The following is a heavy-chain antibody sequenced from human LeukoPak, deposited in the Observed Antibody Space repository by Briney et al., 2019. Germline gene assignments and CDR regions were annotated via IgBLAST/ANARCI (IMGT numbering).Heavy chain of an antibody. J-gene: IGHJ4*02. CDR1: GFTFSSNW. D-gene: IGHD4-23*01. CDR3: TSARHGGNSDY. Sequence: GGSLRLSCADSGFTFSSNWMHWVRQAPGKGLVWVSRIASDGSSTDYADSVRGRFTISRDNAKNTLYLQMNSLRAEDTAVYYCTSARHGGNSDYWGQGTLVTVSS. V-gene: IGHV3-74*01. CDR2: IASDGSST.